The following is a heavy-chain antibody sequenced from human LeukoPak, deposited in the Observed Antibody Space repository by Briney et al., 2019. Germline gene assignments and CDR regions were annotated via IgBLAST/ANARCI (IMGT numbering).Heavy chain of an antibody. CDR2: ISGSGGST. J-gene: IGHJ1*01. Sequence: PGGSLRLSCAASGFTFSSYAMSWVRQAPGKGLEWVSAISGSGGSTYYADSVKGRFTISRDNSKNTLYLQMNSLRAEDTAVYYCATGGGYFYGAEYFQHWGQGALVTVSS. CDR3: ATGGGYFYGAEYFQH. V-gene: IGHV3-23*01. CDR1: GFTFSSYA. D-gene: IGHD3-22*01.